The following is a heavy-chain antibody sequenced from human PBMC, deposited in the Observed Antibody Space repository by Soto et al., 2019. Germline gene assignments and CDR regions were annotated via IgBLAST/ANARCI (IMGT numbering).Heavy chain of an antibody. J-gene: IGHJ4*02. Sequence: SATLSLTCTVSGYSTTSGFYWGWIRQPPGEALEWIGNIFHSGKTYYNPSLTSRVTVSLDTSKNQFSLNLTSVTAADTAMYYCARVVATHFDDWGPGLLVTVSS. D-gene: IGHD5-12*01. CDR1: GYSTTSGFY. V-gene: IGHV4-38-2*02. CDR3: ARVVATHFDD. CDR2: IFHSGKT.